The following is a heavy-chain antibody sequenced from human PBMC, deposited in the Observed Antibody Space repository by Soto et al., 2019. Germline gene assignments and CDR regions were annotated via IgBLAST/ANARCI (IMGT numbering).Heavy chain of an antibody. V-gene: IGHV3-30*18. CDR3: AKARDRLYFYYGMDV. Sequence: GGSLRLSCAATGFTFNTYGMHWVRQAPGKGLEWVSVISSDGNTKYYADSVKGRFTISRDNSEESVFLQMNSLRPEDTAVYYCAKARDRLYFYYGMDVWGQGTTVTVSS. CDR1: GFTFNTYG. J-gene: IGHJ6*02. CDR2: ISSDGNTK.